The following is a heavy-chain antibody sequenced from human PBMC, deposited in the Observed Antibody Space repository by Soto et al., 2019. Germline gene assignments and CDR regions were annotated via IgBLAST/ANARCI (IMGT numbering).Heavy chain of an antibody. CDR1: GYTFTGYY. D-gene: IGHD3-3*01. Sequence: ASVKVSCKASGYTFTGYYMYWVRQAPGEGLEWMGWINPNSGGTNYAQKFQGRVTMTRDTSISTAYMELSRLRSDDTAVYYCAREPLFGVVIMDYYYGMDVWGRGTTVTVSS. CDR3: AREPLFGVVIMDYYYGMDV. V-gene: IGHV1-2*02. J-gene: IGHJ6*02. CDR2: INPNSGGT.